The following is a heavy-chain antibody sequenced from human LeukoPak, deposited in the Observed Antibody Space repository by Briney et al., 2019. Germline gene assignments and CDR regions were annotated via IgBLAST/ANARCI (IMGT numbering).Heavy chain of an antibody. CDR1: GYTFTSYG. D-gene: IGHD3-10*01. V-gene: IGHV1-18*01. CDR2: ISAYNGNT. Sequence: ASVKVSCKASGYTFTSYGISWVRQAPGQGLEWMGWISAYNGNTNYAQKLQGRVTMTTDTSTSTAYMELRSLRSDDTAVYYCARDQGGEILWFGELADYWGQGTLVTVSS. J-gene: IGHJ4*02. CDR3: ARDQGGEILWFGELADY.